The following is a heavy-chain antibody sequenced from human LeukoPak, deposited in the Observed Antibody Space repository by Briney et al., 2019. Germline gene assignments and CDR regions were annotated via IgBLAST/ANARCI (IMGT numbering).Heavy chain of an antibody. CDR3: ARVAELTAAAGTSYFDY. CDR1: GGTFSSYA. CDR2: IIPIFGTA. J-gene: IGHJ4*02. D-gene: IGHD6-13*01. V-gene: IGHV1-69*15. Sequence: SVKVSCKASGGTFSSYAISWVRQAPGQGLEWMGRIIPIFGTANYAQKFQGRVTITADESTSTAYMELSSLRSEDTAVYYCARVAELTAAAGTSYFDYWGQGTLVTVSS.